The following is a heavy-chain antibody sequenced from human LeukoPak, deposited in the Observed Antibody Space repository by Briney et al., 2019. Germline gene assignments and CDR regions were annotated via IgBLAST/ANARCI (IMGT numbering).Heavy chain of an antibody. Sequence: GGSLRLSCAASGFTFSSYAMSWVRQAPGKGLEWVSAISGSGGSTYYADSVKGRFTISRDNSKNTLYLQMNSLRAEDTAVYHCAPSQLVYMGLDYWGQGTLVTVSS. CDR3: APSQLVYMGLDY. V-gene: IGHV3-23*01. D-gene: IGHD6-13*01. J-gene: IGHJ4*02. CDR2: ISGSGGST. CDR1: GFTFSSYA.